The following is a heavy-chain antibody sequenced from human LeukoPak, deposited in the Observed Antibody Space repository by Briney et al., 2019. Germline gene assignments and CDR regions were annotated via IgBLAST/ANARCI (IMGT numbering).Heavy chain of an antibody. CDR2: INHSGST. J-gene: IGHJ4*02. D-gene: IGHD3-10*01. V-gene: IGHV4-34*01. Sequence: SETLSLTCAVYGGSFSGYYWSWIRQPPGKGLEWIGEINHSGSTNYNPSLKSRVTISVDTSKNQFSLKLSSVTAADTAVYYCTRGLGVRRYYFDYWGQGTLVTVSS. CDR1: GGSFSGYY. CDR3: TRGLGVRRYYFDY.